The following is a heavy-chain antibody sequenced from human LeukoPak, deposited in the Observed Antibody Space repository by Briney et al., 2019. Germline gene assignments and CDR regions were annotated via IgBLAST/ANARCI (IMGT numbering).Heavy chain of an antibody. J-gene: IGHJ4*02. CDR3: TTDRYGDFDY. CDR2: IKSKTDGGTT. CDR1: GFAFSNAW. Sequence: GGSLRLSCAASGFAFSNAWMSWVRRAPGKGREWGGGIKSKTDGGTTEYAAPVKGRFTISRDDSKNTLYLQMNSLKTEDTAVYYCTTDRYGDFDYWGQGTLVTVSS. V-gene: IGHV3-15*01. D-gene: IGHD3-10*01.